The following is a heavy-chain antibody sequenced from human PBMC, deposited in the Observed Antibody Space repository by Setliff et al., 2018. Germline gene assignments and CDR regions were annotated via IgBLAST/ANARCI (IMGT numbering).Heavy chain of an antibody. CDR3: ARVSQYSSGWYYYYYYGMDV. J-gene: IGHJ6*02. CDR2: LYYSGST. Sequence: SETLSLTCTVSGGSISSSSYYWGGIRQPPGKGLEWIGSLYYSGSTYYNPSLKSRVTISVDTSKNQFSLKLSSVTAADTAVYYCARVSQYSSGWYYYYYYGMDVWGQGTTVSVSS. V-gene: IGHV4-39*07. D-gene: IGHD6-19*01. CDR1: GGSISSSSYY.